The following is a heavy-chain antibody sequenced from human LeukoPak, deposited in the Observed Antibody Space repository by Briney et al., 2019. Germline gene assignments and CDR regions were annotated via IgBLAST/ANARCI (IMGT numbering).Heavy chain of an antibody. CDR3: ARDNYRRQLHMVRGVILFDY. J-gene: IGHJ4*02. Sequence: GGSLTLSCAASGFTFSSYEMKWLRQAPGKGLEWVLYISSSGSTIYYADSVKGLFSISRDNAKTSLYLQMNSLRAEETAVYYCARDNYRRQLHMVRGVILFDYWGQGSLVTVSS. D-gene: IGHD3-10*01. CDR2: ISSSGSTI. CDR1: GFTFSSYE. V-gene: IGHV3-48*03.